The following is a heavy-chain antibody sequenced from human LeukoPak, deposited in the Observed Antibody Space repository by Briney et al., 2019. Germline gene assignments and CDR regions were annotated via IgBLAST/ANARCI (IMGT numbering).Heavy chain of an antibody. Sequence: GGSLRLSCAASGFTFSNYWMAWVRQTPGKGREWVANIKEDGSEKYYVDSVKGRFTISRDNARHSLSVQLNSLRVEDTAVYYCTRHGEHNFAHWGQGTLVTVSS. V-gene: IGHV3-7*01. J-gene: IGHJ4*02. D-gene: IGHD4-17*01. CDR1: GFTFSNYW. CDR2: IKEDGSEK. CDR3: TRHGEHNFAH.